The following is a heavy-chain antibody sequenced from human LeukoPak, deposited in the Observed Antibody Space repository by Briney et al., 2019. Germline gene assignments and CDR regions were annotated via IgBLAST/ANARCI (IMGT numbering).Heavy chain of an antibody. V-gene: IGHV4-34*01. CDR2: INHSGST. Sequence: SETLSLTCAVYGGSFSGYYWSWIRQPPGKGLEWIGEINHSGSTNYNPSLKRRVTISVDTSKNQFSLKPSSVTAADTAVYYCATRDGYRAPFDYWGQGTLVTVSS. CDR3: ATRDGYRAPFDY. J-gene: IGHJ4*02. D-gene: IGHD5-24*01. CDR1: GGSFSGYY.